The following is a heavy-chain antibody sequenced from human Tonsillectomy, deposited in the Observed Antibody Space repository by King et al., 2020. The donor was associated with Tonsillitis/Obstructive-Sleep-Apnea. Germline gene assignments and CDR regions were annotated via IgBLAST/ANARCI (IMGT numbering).Heavy chain of an antibody. J-gene: IGHJ5*02. CDR2: ISGDGGST. D-gene: IGHD3-3*01. V-gene: IGHV3-43*02. CDR3: AKGRHDFWSGYSYNWFDP. Sequence: VQLVESGGGVVQPGGSLRLSCAASGFTFDDYAMHWVRQAPGKGLEWVSLISGDGGSTYYADSVKGRFTISRDNSKNSLYLQMNSLRTEDTALYYCAKGRHDFWSGYSYNWFDPWGQGTLVTVSS. CDR1: GFTFDDYA.